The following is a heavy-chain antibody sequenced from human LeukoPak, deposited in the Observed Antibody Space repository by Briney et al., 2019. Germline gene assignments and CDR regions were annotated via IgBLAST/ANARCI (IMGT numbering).Heavy chain of an antibody. CDR2: INLDGSSA. J-gene: IGHJ5*02. V-gene: IGHV3-74*01. CDR3: ARHLTYGGWNL. Sequence: PGGSLRLSCAASGFTFRNYEMNWVRQAQGKGLVWISHINLDGSSATYADSVKGRFTISRDNAKNTLDLQMSSLRAEDTAVYYCARHLTYGGWNLWGQGTLVTVSS. CDR1: GFTFRNYE. D-gene: IGHD4-23*01.